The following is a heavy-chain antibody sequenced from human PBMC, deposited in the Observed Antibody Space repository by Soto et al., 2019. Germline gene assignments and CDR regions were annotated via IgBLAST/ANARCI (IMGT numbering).Heavy chain of an antibody. J-gene: IGHJ6*02. CDR1: GASVSSNSAA. CDR2: TYYRSKWYN. CDR3: ARTRNRRGDAVYYYFALAS. Sequence: PSPPLSLTCAISGASVSSNSAAWNWIRQSPSRGLEWLGRTYYRSKWYNDYAVSVKSRITINPDTSKNQFSLQLNAVTPEDTAVYYWARTRNRRGDAVYYYFALASWGRGT. D-gene: IGHD3-10*01. V-gene: IGHV6-1*01.